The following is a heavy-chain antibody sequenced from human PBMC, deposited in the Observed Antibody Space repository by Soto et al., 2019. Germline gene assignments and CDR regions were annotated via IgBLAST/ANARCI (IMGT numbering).Heavy chain of an antibody. CDR2: ISYDGSNK. CDR3: AKTKLSGYSSGWYKDWFDP. V-gene: IGHV3-30*18. J-gene: IGHJ5*02. Sequence: XGSMRLSCAASGFTFSSYGMHGVRQAPGKGLEWVAVISYDGSNKYYADSVKGRFTISRDNSKNTLYLQMNSLRAEDTAVYYCAKTKLSGYSSGWYKDWFDPWGQGTLVTVSS. D-gene: IGHD6-19*01. CDR1: GFTFSSYG.